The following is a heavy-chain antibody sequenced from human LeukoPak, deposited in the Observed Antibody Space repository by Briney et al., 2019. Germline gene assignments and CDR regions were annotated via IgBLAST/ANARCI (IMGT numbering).Heavy chain of an antibody. J-gene: IGHJ4*02. Sequence: GASVKVSCKASGYTFTSYAMHWVRQAPGQRLEWMGWINAGNGNTKYSQKFQGRVTITRDTSASTAYMELRSLRSDDTAVYYCASSSINFNGVDYFDYWGQGTLVTVSS. D-gene: IGHD1-1*01. CDR3: ASSSINFNGVDYFDY. V-gene: IGHV1-3*01. CDR2: INAGNGNT. CDR1: GYTFTSYA.